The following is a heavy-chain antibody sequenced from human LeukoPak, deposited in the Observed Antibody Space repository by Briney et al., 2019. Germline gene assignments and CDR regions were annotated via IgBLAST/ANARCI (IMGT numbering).Heavy chain of an antibody. CDR1: GFTFSGYG. CDR2: ISFDGSNR. CDR3: AKPPEVGATVGYFDY. Sequence: PGGSLRLSCAASGFTFSGYGMHWVRQAPGKGLEWVALISFDGSNRYYADSVKGRFTISRDNSKNTLYLQMSSLRPDDTAVYYCAKPPEVGATVGYFDYWGQGTQVTVSS. V-gene: IGHV3-30*18. D-gene: IGHD1-26*01. J-gene: IGHJ4*02.